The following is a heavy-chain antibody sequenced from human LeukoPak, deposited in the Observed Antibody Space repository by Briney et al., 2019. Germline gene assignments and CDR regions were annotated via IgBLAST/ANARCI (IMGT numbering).Heavy chain of an antibody. CDR3: ASGYRFRN. Sequence: EASVKVSFKASGYPFTDYYMHWVRQAPGQGLEWMGWINPNRGGTDYAQKFQGRVTMTRDTSISTAYMELSRLRYDDTAVYYCASGYRFRNWGQGTLVTVSS. V-gene: IGHV1-2*02. D-gene: IGHD5-18*01. CDR1: GYPFTDYY. J-gene: IGHJ4*02. CDR2: INPNRGGT.